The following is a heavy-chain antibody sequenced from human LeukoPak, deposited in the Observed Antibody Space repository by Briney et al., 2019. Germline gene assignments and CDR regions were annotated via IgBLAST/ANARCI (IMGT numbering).Heavy chain of an antibody. CDR2: IYGGGNI. Sequence: GGSLRLSCAASGFTVSSNYMNWVRQAPGKGLEWVSVIYGGGNIYYADSVKGRSTISRDNARTSLYLQMNSLRAEDTAVYYCARGSRYGSGSYFFDYWGQGTLVTVSS. J-gene: IGHJ4*02. CDR3: ARGSRYGSGSYFFDY. CDR1: GFTVSSNY. D-gene: IGHD3-10*01. V-gene: IGHV3-53*05.